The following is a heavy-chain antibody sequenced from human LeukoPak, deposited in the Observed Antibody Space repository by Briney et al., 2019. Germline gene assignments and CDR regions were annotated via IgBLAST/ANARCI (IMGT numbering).Heavy chain of an antibody. J-gene: IGHJ4*02. CDR3: AREEVGATDFDY. CDR2: INPSGGST. Sequence: GASVRVSCKASGYTFTSYGISWVRQAPGQGLEWMGIINPSGGSTSYAQKFQGRVTMTRDTSTSTVYMELSSLRSEDTAVYYCAREEVGATDFDYWGQGTLVTVSS. V-gene: IGHV1-46*01. D-gene: IGHD1-26*01. CDR1: GYTFTSYG.